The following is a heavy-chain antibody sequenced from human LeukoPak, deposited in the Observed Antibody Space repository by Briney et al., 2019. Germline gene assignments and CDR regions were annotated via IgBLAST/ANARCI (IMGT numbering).Heavy chain of an antibody. J-gene: IGHJ6*02. CDR1: GFTFSSYA. Sequence: AGGSLRLSCAASGFTFSSYAMHWVRQAPGKGLEWVAVISYDGSNKYYADSVKGRFAISRDNSKNTLYLQMNSLRAEDTAVYYCARDRERGYSGYDDYYYYGMDVWGQGTTVTVSS. V-gene: IGHV3-30*09. CDR3: ARDRERGYSGYDDYYYYGMDV. CDR2: ISYDGSNK. D-gene: IGHD5-12*01.